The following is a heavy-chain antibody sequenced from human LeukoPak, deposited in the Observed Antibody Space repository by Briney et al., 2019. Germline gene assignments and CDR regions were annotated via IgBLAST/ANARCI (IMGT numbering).Heavy chain of an antibody. V-gene: IGHV1-2*02. CDR1: GYTFTGYY. D-gene: IGHD3-3*01. Sequence: ASVKVSCKASGYTFTGYYMHWVRQAPGQGLEWMGWINPNSGGTNYAQKFQGRVTVTRDTSISTAYMELSRLRSDDTAVYYCAREGGFLEWFPFDYWGQGTLVTVSS. CDR2: INPNSGGT. J-gene: IGHJ4*02. CDR3: AREGGFLEWFPFDY.